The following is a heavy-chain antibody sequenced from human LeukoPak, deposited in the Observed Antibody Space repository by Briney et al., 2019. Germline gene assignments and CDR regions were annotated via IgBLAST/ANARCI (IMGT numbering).Heavy chain of an antibody. J-gene: IGHJ5*02. CDR1: GGSIDSHY. D-gene: IGHD1-1*01. V-gene: IGHV4-59*11. CDR3: ARDGYNWNSFVS. CDR2: IHNSGST. Sequence: SETLSLSCTASGGSIDSHYWSWLRQPPGGGLEWIGYIHNSGSTNYNPSLKSRVIISIDTSKSHFSLKLSSVTAADTAVYYCARDGYNWNSFVSWGQGTLVTVSS.